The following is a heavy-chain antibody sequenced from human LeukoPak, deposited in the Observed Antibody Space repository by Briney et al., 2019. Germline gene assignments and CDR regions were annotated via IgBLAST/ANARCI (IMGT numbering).Heavy chain of an antibody. J-gene: IGHJ5*02. Sequence: ASVKVSCKASGYTLTSYGISWVRQAPGQGLEWMGWISAYNGNTNYAQKLQGRVTMTTDTSTSTAYMELRSLRSDDTAVYYCARDLAGYYGSGDSDNWFDPWGQGTLVTVSS. CDR1: GYTLTSYG. V-gene: IGHV1-18*01. CDR3: ARDLAGYYGSGDSDNWFDP. CDR2: ISAYNGNT. D-gene: IGHD3-10*01.